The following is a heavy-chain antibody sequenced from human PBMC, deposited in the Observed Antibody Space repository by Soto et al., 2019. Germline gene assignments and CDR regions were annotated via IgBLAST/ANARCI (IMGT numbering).Heavy chain of an antibody. Sequence: EVQLVESGGGLVKPGESLRLSCAASGFTFSNYHINWVRQAPGKGLEWVSAIRSRSIDMYYADSVKGRFTISRDDAKKSLSLQMNGLRAEDTAVYFCVRESYPAKAFDIWGKGTMVTVSS. CDR3: VRESYPAKAFDI. J-gene: IGHJ3*02. D-gene: IGHD2-2*01. CDR1: GFTFSNYH. V-gene: IGHV3-21*01. CDR2: IRSRSIDM.